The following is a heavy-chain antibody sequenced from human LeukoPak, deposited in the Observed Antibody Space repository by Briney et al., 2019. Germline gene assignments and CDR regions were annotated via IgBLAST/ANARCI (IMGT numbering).Heavy chain of an antibody. CDR1: GFPFSSYW. Sequence: GGSLRLSCVASGFPFSSYWMTWVRQAPGKGLEWVANIKQDGSKKSYVDSVKGRFTTSRDNAKNSLYLQMNSLRAEDTAIYYCARGVPYDSWSGPHYSDYWGQGTLVTVSS. J-gene: IGHJ4*02. D-gene: IGHD3-3*01. CDR2: IKQDGSKK. CDR3: ARGVPYDSWSGPHYSDY. V-gene: IGHV3-7*01.